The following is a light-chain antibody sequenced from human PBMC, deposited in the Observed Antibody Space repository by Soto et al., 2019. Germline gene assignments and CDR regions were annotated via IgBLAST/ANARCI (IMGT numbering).Light chain of an antibody. CDR1: QSIVTY. V-gene: IGKV1-39*01. CDR2: AAS. CDR3: HQSYSATPWT. Sequence: DLQKTQSTSSLSASVGDRVTITCRASQSIVTYLNWYLQKPGKAPKLLIYAASNLQSGVSSRFSGSGSGTDFSLTISSLQPEDFAPYSCHQSYSATPWTFGQGTKVDIK. J-gene: IGKJ1*01.